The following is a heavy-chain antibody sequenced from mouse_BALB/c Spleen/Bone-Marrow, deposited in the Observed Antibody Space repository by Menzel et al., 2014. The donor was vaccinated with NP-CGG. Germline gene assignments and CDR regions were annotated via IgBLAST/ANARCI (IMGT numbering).Heavy chain of an antibody. CDR3: ARDRSYYGMDY. J-gene: IGHJ4*01. CDR1: GFSLTSYG. Sequence: VQVVESGPGLVAPSQSLSITCTVSGFSLTSYGVHRVRQPPGKGLEWLGVIWAGGSTNYNSALMSRLSISKDNSKSQVFLKMNSLHTDDTAMYYCARDRSYYGMDYWGQGTSVTVSS. CDR2: IWAGGST. V-gene: IGHV2-9*02.